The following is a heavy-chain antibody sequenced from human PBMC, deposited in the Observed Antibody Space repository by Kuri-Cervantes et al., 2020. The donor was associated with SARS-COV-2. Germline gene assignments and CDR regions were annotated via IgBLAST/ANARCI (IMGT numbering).Heavy chain of an antibody. CDR2: INTNTGNP. V-gene: IGHV7-4-1*02. CDR3: ARDSSGWNWFDP. CDR1: GYSFTSFA. D-gene: IGHD6-19*01. Sequence: ASVKVSCKASGYSFTSFAIHWVRQAPGQSLEWMGWINTNTGNPTYAQGFTGRFVFSLDTSVRTAYLQISSLKAEDTAVYYCARDSSGWNWFDPWGQGTLVTVSS. J-gene: IGHJ5*02.